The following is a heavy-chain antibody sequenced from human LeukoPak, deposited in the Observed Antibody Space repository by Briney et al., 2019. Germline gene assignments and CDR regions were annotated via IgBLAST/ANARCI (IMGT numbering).Heavy chain of an antibody. CDR2: IKQDGSEK. V-gene: IGHV3-7*01. CDR1: GFTFSSYW. D-gene: IGHD5-18*01. J-gene: IGHJ4*02. CDR3: AKDLGQLWLRFFDY. Sequence: GGSLRLSCAASGFTFSSYWMSWVRQAPGKGLEWVANIKQDGSEKYYVDSVKGRFTISRDNAKNSLYLQMNSLRAEDTAVYYCAKDLGQLWLRFFDYWGQGTLVTVSS.